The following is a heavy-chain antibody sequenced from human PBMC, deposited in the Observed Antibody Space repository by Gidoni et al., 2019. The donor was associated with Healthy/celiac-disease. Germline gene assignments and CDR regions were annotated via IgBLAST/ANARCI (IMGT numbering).Heavy chain of an antibody. CDR1: GFTCSSYG. CDR3: AKAPIAVAGTHFDY. Sequence: QVQLVESGGGVVQPGRSLRLSCAASGFTCSSYGMHWVRQAPGKGLEWVAVISYDGSNKYYADSVKGRFTISRDNSKNTLYLQMNSLRAEDTAVYYCAKAPIAVAGTHFDYWGQGTLVTVSS. J-gene: IGHJ4*02. CDR2: ISYDGSNK. V-gene: IGHV3-30*18. D-gene: IGHD6-19*01.